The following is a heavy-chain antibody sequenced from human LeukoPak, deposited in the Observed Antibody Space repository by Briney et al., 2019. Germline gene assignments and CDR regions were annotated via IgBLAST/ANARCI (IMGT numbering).Heavy chain of an antibody. D-gene: IGHD2-15*01. Sequence: PGRSLRLSCAASGFTFSSYGMHWVRQAPGKGLEWVAVISYDGSNKYYADSVKGRFTISRDNSKNTLYLQMNSLRAEDTAVYYCAKGWCSRGSCLFDYWGQGTLVTVSS. CDR1: GFTFSSYG. CDR3: AKGWCSRGSCLFDY. J-gene: IGHJ4*02. V-gene: IGHV3-30*18. CDR2: ISYDGSNK.